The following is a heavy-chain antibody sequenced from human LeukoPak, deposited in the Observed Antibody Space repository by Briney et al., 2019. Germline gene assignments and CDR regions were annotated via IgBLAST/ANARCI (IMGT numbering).Heavy chain of an antibody. Sequence: ASVTVSCMASGYAFTGYYMHWVRQAPGQGLEWMGWINPNSGGTNYAQKFQGRVTMTRDTSISTAYMELSRLRSDDTAVYYCARGVVANHLDYWGQGTLVTVSS. CDR3: ARGVVANHLDY. CDR2: INPNSGGT. V-gene: IGHV1-2*02. CDR1: GYAFTGYY. J-gene: IGHJ4*02. D-gene: IGHD3-22*01.